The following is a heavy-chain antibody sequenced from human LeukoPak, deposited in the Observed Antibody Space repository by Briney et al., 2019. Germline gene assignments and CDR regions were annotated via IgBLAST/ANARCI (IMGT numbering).Heavy chain of an antibody. CDR2: ISYDGSYK. CDR1: GFTFSSFG. J-gene: IGHJ4*02. V-gene: IGHV3-30*03. Sequence: PGGSLRLSCTASGFTFSSFGMHWVRQAPGKGLEWVTIISYDGSYKNYVDSVKGRFTVSRDNSKNTVYLQMNSLRAEDTAVYYCARAGQSDYWGQGTLVTVSS. CDR3: ARAGQSDY.